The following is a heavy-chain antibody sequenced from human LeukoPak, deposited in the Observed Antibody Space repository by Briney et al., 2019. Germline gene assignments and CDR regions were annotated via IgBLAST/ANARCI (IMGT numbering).Heavy chain of an antibody. J-gene: IGHJ4*02. CDR2: IKQDGSEE. Sequence: GGSLRLSCAACGFTFSSYWMSWVRQAPGKGLEWVANIKQDGSEENFVDSVKGQFTISRDNAKKSLYLQMNSLRAEDTAVYYCARGSSAGASLRHDYWGQGTLVTVSS. CDR3: ARGSSAGASLRHDY. CDR1: GFTFSSYW. D-gene: IGHD1-26*01. V-gene: IGHV3-7*01.